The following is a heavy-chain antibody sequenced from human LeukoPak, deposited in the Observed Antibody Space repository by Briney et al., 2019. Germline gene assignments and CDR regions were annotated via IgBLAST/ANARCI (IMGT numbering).Heavy chain of an antibody. D-gene: IGHD3-22*01. CDR2: IYHSGST. CDR3: AREKGNYYDSRAPGYFDY. V-gene: IGHV4-38-2*02. J-gene: IGHJ4*02. Sequence: SETLSLTCTVSGYSISSGYYWGWIRQPPGKGLEWIGSIYHSGSTYYNPSLKSRVTISVDTSKNQFSLKLSSVTAADTAVYYWAREKGNYYDSRAPGYFDYWGQGTLVTVSS. CDR1: GYSISSGYY.